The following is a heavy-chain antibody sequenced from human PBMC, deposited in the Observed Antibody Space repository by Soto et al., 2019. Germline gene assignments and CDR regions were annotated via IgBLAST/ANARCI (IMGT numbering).Heavy chain of an antibody. CDR1: GGSISSYY. CDR2: IYYSGST. J-gene: IGHJ6*03. D-gene: IGHD6-19*01. CDR3: ARGKAGSYYYYYMDV. Sequence: SETLSLTCTVSGGSISSYYWSWIRQPPGKGLEWIGYIYYSGSTNYNPSLKSRVTISVDTSKNQFSLKLSSVTAADTAVYYCARGKAGSYYYYYMDVWGKGTTVTVSS. V-gene: IGHV4-59*08.